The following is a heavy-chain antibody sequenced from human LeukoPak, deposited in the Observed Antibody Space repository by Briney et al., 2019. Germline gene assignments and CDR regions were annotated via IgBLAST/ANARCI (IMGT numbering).Heavy chain of an antibody. CDR3: ARGSFWESPVNWFDP. Sequence: ASVKVSCKASGYTFTSYAMNWVRQAPGQGLEWMGWINTNTGNPTYAQGFTGRFVFSLDTSVSTAYLQISSLKAEDTAVYYCARGSFWESPVNWFDPWGQGTLVIVSS. J-gene: IGHJ5*02. D-gene: IGHD1-26*01. CDR2: INTNTGNP. CDR1: GYTFTSYA. V-gene: IGHV7-4-1*02.